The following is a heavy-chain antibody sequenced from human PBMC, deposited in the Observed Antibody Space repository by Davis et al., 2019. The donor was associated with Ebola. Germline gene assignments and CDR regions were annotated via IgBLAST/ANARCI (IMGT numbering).Heavy chain of an antibody. Sequence: GESLKISCAASGFTFYSYAMTWVRQAPGKGLEWVSAISNSGGSTYYADSVRGRFSISRDNAKNTLFLQINSLRVEDTAVYYCAKDTSNIWFDIWGQGTNVTVSS. CDR2: ISNSGGST. CDR3: AKDTSNIWFDI. J-gene: IGHJ3*02. D-gene: IGHD1-26*01. V-gene: IGHV3-23*01. CDR1: GFTFYSYA.